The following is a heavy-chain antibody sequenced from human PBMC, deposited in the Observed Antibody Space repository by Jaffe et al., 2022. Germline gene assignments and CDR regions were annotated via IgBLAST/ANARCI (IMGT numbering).Heavy chain of an antibody. CDR2: VDPEDGET. J-gene: IGHJ5*02. V-gene: IGHV1-69-2*01. D-gene: IGHD2-2*01. Sequence: EVQLVQSGAEVKKPGATVKISCKVSGYTFTDYYMHWVQQAPGKGLEWMGLVDPEDGETIYAEKFQGRVTITADTSTDTAYMELSSLRSEDTAVYYCATLEFPYCSSTSCYDNNWFDPWGQGTLVTVSS. CDR3: ATLEFPYCSSTSCYDNNWFDP. CDR1: GYTFTDYY.